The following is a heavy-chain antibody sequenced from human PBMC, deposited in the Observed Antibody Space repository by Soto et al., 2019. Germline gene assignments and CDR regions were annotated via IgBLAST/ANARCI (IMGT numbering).Heavy chain of an antibody. CDR3: APQGTMVRGVIFDY. CDR2: ISGSGGST. J-gene: IGHJ4*02. CDR1: GFTFSSYA. D-gene: IGHD3-10*01. V-gene: IGHV3-23*01. Sequence: GGSLRLSCAASGFTFSSYAMSWVRQAPGKGLEWVSAISGSGGSTYYADSVKGRFTISRDNSKNTLYLQMNSLRAEDTAVYYCAPQGTMVRGVIFDYWGQGTLVTVSS.